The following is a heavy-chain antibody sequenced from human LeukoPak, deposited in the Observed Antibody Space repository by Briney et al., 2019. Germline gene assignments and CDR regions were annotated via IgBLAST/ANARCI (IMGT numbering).Heavy chain of an antibody. CDR3: ARGVLARGSSGWYFDY. J-gene: IGHJ4*02. Sequence: GGSLRLSCAASRFTFSSYAMHWVSQAPGKGLEYVSAISSNGGSTYYANSVKGRFTISRDNSKNTLYLQMGSLRAEDMAVYYCARGVLARGSSGWYFDYWGQGTLVTVSS. V-gene: IGHV3-64*01. CDR1: RFTFSSYA. D-gene: IGHD6-19*01. CDR2: ISSNGGST.